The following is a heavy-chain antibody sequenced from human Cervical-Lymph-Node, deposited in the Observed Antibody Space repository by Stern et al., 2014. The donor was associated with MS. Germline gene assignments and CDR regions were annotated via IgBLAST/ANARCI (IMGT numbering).Heavy chain of an antibody. V-gene: IGHV5-51*01. CDR3: ARRLCSGGSCYPDY. CDR2: SYPGDADT. J-gene: IGHJ4*02. Sequence: EVQLVESGAEVKKPGESLKISCKGSGYNFTSYWIGWVRQMPGKGLEWMGISYPGDADTRYSRSFQGQVTISADKSISTAYLQWSSLKASDTAMYYCARRLCSGGSCYPDYWGQGTLVTVSS. CDR1: GYNFTSYW. D-gene: IGHD2-15*01.